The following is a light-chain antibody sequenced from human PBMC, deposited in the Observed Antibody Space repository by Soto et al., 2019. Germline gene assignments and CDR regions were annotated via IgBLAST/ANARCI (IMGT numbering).Light chain of an antibody. CDR1: QSVSRSY. Sequence: EIVLTQSPGTLSSSPGDRATLSCRASQSVSRSYLGWYQQKPGQAPRLLIYAASVRATGIPDRFSGSGSGTYFILTISRLEPEDFAVYYCHQYGSSPPYTFGQGTKLEVK. J-gene: IGKJ2*01. CDR3: HQYGSSPPYT. V-gene: IGKV3-20*01. CDR2: AAS.